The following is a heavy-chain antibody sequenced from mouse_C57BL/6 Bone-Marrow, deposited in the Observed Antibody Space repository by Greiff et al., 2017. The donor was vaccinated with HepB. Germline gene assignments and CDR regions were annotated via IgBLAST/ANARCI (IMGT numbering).Heavy chain of an antibody. CDR2: INPNNGGT. J-gene: IGHJ2*01. D-gene: IGHD1-1*01. CDR1: GYTFTDYN. V-gene: IGHV1-18*01. Sequence: EVQLKESGPELVKPGASVKIPCKASGYTFTDYNMDWVKQSHGKSLEWIGDINPNNGGTIYNQKFKGKATLTVDKSSSTAYMELRSLTSEDTAVYYCARRHYGSSYGYFDYWGQGTTLTVSS. CDR3: ARRHYGSSYGYFDY.